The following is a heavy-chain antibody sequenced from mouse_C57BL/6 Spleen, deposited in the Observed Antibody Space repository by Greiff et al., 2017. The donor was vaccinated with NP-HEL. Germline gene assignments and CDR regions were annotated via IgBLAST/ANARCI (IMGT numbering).Heavy chain of an antibody. J-gene: IGHJ3*01. Sequence: ESGPGMVKPSQSLSLTCTVTGYSITSGYDWHWIRHFPGNKLEWMGYISYSGSTNYNPSLKSRISITHDTSKNHFFLKLNSVTTEDTATYYCAREGGYGNPFAYWGQGTLVTVSA. CDR1: GYSITSGYD. D-gene: IGHD2-10*02. V-gene: IGHV3-1*01. CDR3: AREGGYGNPFAY. CDR2: ISYSGST.